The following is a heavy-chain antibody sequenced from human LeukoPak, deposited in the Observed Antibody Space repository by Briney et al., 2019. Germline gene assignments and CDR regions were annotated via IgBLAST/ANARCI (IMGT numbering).Heavy chain of an antibody. CDR3: ARAFGVLGGLNWFDP. CDR2: ISAYNGNT. V-gene: IGHV1-18*01. Sequence: GASVKVSCKASGYTFTSYGISWVRQAPGQGLEWMGWISAYNGNTNYAQKLQGRVTMTTDTPTSTAYMELRSLRSDDTAVYYCARAFGVLGGLNWFDPWGQGTLVTVSS. D-gene: IGHD3-10*01. J-gene: IGHJ5*02. CDR1: GYTFTSYG.